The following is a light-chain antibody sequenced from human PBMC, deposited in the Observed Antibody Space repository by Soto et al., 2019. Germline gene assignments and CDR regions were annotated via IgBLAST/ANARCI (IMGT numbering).Light chain of an antibody. CDR2: YDS. CDR3: QVWDGSSDHVL. V-gene: IGLV3-21*04. J-gene: IGLJ2*01. CDR1: NVGSKN. Sequence: SYELTQSPSVSVAPGKTARITCGGDNVGSKNVHWYQQKPGQAPVVLIYYDSDRPSGIPERFSGSNSGNTATLTISSVEAGDEADYYCQVWDGSSDHVLFGGGTKLTVL.